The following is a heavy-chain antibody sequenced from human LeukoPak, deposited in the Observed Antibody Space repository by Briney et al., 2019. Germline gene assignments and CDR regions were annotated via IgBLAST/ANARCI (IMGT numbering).Heavy chain of an antibody. CDR3: ARLDSSGYYYFDS. CDR2: IHSSGSI. J-gene: IGHJ4*02. CDR1: GYSISSGYY. V-gene: IGHV4-38-2*02. Sequence: SETLSLTCTVSGYSISSGYYWSWIRQPPGKGLEWIGYIHSSGSIDYYPSLKGRVTITLDTSKNQFSLKLNSVTAADTAMYYCARLDSSGYYYFDSWGQGTLVTVSS. D-gene: IGHD6-19*01.